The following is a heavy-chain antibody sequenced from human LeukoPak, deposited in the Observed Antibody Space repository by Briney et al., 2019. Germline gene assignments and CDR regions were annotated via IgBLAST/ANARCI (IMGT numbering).Heavy chain of an antibody. CDR1: GFTFSSYG. CDR2: IWYDGSNK. Sequence: GGSLRLSCAASGFTFSSYGMHWVRQAPGKGLEWVAVIWYDGSNKYYADSVKGRFTISRDNSKNTLYLQMNSLRAEDTAVYYCARGGGGSKNYYFDYWGQGTLVTVSS. J-gene: IGHJ4*02. V-gene: IGHV3-33*08. D-gene: IGHD2-15*01. CDR3: ARGGGGSKNYYFDY.